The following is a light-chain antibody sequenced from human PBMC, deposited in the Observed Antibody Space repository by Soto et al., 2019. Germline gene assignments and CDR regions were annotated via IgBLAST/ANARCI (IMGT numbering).Light chain of an antibody. Sequence: DIQMTQSPSSVSASFGDRVTITCRASQDISKWIAWYQQKPGRAPKLLIHTASTIQREVPSRFSVSGSGTDFTLTISSLQPEDFATYYCQEAYSFPVTFGLGTRLEIK. J-gene: IGKJ5*01. CDR2: TAS. CDR3: QEAYSFPVT. V-gene: IGKV1D-12*01. CDR1: QDISKW.